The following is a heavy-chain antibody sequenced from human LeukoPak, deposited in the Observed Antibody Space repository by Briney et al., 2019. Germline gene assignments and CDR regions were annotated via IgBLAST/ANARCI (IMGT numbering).Heavy chain of an antibody. V-gene: IGHV5-51*01. D-gene: IGHD3-22*01. Sequence: GESLKISCKGSGYSFTSYWIGWVRQMPGKGLERMGIIYPGDSDTRYSPSFQGQVTISADKSISTAYLQWSSLKASDTAMYYCARLMTTYDSSGPPEYYFDYWGQGTLFTVSS. CDR3: ARLMTTYDSSGPPEYYFDY. CDR2: IYPGDSDT. CDR1: GYSFTSYW. J-gene: IGHJ4*02.